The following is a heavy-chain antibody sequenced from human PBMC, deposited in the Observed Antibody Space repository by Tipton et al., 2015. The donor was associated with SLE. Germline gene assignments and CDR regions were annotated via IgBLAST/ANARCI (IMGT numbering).Heavy chain of an antibody. CDR3: ARDRTTVTTPSYFDY. J-gene: IGHJ4*02. D-gene: IGHD4-17*01. V-gene: IGHV4-38-2*02. Sequence: TLSLTCAVSGYSISSGYYWGWIRQPPGQGLEWIGSIYHSGSTYYNPSLKSRVTISVDTSKNQFSLKLSSVTAADTAVYYCARDRTTVTTPSYFDYWGQGTLVTVSS. CDR2: IYHSGST. CDR1: GYSISSGYY.